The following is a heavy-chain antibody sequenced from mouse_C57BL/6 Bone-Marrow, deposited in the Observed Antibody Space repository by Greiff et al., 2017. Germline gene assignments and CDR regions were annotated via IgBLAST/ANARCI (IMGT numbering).Heavy chain of an antibody. Sequence: VKLQESGAELVKPGASVKMSCKASGYTFTSYWITWVKQRPGQGLEWIGDIYPGSGSTNYNETFKSKATLTVDTSASTAYMQLSSLTYEDSAVSYCARAGYYRIVAYWDQGNLVTVSA. CDR3: ARAGYYRIVAY. D-gene: IGHD2-1*01. CDR1: GYTFTSYW. J-gene: IGHJ3*01. CDR2: IYPGSGST. V-gene: IGHV1-55*01.